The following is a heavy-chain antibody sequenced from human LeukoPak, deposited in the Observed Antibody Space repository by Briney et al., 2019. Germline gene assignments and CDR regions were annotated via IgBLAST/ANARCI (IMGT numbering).Heavy chain of an antibody. CDR3: ARDSGRNYYDSSGSYLHYFDY. Sequence: SETLSLTCTVSGDSISSSSYYWGWIRQPPGKGLEWIGSIYYSGSTYYNPSLKSRVTISADTSKNQFTLKLSSVTAADTAVYYCARDSGRNYYDSSGSYLHYFDYWGQGTLVTVSS. CDR1: GDSISSSSYY. J-gene: IGHJ4*02. CDR2: IYYSGST. V-gene: IGHV4-39*06. D-gene: IGHD3-22*01.